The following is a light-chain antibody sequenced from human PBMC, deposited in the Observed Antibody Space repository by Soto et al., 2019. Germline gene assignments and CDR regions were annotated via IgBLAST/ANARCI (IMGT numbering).Light chain of an antibody. CDR2: AAS. CDR1: QSINTY. V-gene: IGKV3-11*01. J-gene: IGKJ4*02. CDR3: QHRSK. Sequence: DIVLTQSPATLSFFPGERATLSCRASQSINTYLAWYQQRPGQAPRLLMSAASNRATGIPARFSGSGSGTDFTLNISSLEPEDFAVYYCQHRSKFGGGTKVEIK.